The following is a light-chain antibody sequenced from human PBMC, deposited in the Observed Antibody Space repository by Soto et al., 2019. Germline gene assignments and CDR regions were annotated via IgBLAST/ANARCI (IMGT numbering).Light chain of an antibody. J-gene: IGKJ2*01. V-gene: IGKV3D-15*01. CDR2: AAS. CDR1: QNIRND. Sequence: EIVMSQSPATLSVSPGERATLSCRASQNIRNDLGWYQQKRGQPPRLLIYAASTRATGTPARFSGGGSGTEFTLTISSLQPEDFAVYYCHQYNTYMYTFGQGTKLGIK. CDR3: HQYNTYMYT.